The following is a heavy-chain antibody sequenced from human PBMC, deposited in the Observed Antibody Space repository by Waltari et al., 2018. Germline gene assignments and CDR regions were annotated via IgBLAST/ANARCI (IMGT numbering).Heavy chain of an antibody. J-gene: IGHJ4*02. CDR3: ARTTTIKSLDY. CDR1: GYTFTAYY. D-gene: IGHD1-7*01. CDR2: IDPEDGET. V-gene: IGHV1-69-2*01. Sequence: EVQLVQSGAEVKKPGATVKISCKSSGYTFTAYYMHWVQQAPGKGLEWVGRIDPEDGETKYAEKFQGRATITADTSIDTAYMELSSLRSEDTAIFYCARTTTIKSLDYWGQGTLVTVSS.